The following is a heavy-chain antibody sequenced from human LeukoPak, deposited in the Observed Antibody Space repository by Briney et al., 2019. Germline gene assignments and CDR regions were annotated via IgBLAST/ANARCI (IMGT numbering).Heavy chain of an antibody. V-gene: IGHV1-69*04. CDR2: IIPILGIA. Sequence: ASVKVSCKASGGTFSSYAISWVRQAPGQGLEWMGRIIPILGIANYAQKFQGRVTITTDESTSTAYMELSSLRSEDTAVYYCASEPYGSGSRIYFFDYWGQGTLVTVSS. J-gene: IGHJ4*02. D-gene: IGHD3-10*01. CDR3: ASEPYGSGSRIYFFDY. CDR1: GGTFSSYA.